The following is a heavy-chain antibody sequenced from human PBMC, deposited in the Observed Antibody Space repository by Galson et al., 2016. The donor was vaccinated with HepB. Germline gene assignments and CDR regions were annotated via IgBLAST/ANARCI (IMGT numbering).Heavy chain of an antibody. CDR3: ARVSAFWSGLPDH. V-gene: IGHV3-66*01. D-gene: IGHD3-3*01. CDR2: VYSGGYI. CDR1: GFTVSNNY. J-gene: IGHJ4*02. Sequence: SLRLSCAASGFTVSNNYMSWVRQAPGKGLEWVAVVYSGGYINYADSVKGRFTISRDSSKSTLYLQMNSLRAEDTAIYYCARVSAFWSGLPDHWGQGTQVTVS.